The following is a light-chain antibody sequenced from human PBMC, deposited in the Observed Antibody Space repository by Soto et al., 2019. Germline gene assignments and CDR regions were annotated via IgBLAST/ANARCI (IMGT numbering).Light chain of an antibody. CDR1: QRIGDY. Sequence: DIVLTQSPATLSLSPGDRATLSCRANQRIGDYLAWYQQKPGQSPRLLIYDASNRAAGTPARFAGSGSDSDCTFIIFSLQPEDFAVYYCQQRYVWPITFGQGTRLEIK. CDR3: QQRYVWPIT. V-gene: IGKV3-11*01. CDR2: DAS. J-gene: IGKJ5*01.